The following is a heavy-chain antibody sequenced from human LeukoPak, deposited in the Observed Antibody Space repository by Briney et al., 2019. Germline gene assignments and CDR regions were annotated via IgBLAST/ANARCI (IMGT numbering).Heavy chain of an antibody. Sequence: SETLSLTCTVSGGSISSYYWTWIRQSPGKGLEWIGYIYHSGSTNYNPSLKSRVTMSVDTSKNQFSLKLRYVTAADTAVYYCARDQHDTLCYYDSRHYWYFDLWGRGTLVTVSS. CDR2: IYHSGST. D-gene: IGHD3-22*01. V-gene: IGHV4-59*01. CDR3: ARDQHDTLCYYDSRHYWYFDL. J-gene: IGHJ2*01. CDR1: GGSISSYY.